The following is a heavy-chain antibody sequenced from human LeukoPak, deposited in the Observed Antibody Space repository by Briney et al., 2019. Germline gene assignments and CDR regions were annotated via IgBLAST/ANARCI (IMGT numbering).Heavy chain of an antibody. CDR1: GFTFSSYG. CDR2: IWYDGSNK. J-gene: IGHJ4*02. V-gene: IGHV3-33*01. CDR3: ARGSSSSWSQFDY. D-gene: IGHD6-13*01. Sequence: GRSLRLSCAASGFTFSSYGMHWVCQAPGKGLEWVAVIWYDGSNKYYADSVKGRFTISRDNSKNTLYLQMSSLRAEDTAVYYCARGSSSSWSQFDYWGQGTLVTVSS.